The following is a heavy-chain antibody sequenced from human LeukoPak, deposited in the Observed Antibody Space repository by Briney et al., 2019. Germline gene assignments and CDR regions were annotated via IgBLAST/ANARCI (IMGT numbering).Heavy chain of an antibody. Sequence: GGSLRLSCAASGFTFSSYWMSWVRQAPGKGLEWVSSISSSGSYIDYADSVKGRFTISRDNAKNSLCLQMNSLIVEDTAVYYCARGAIYDSSGYRWFDPWGQGTLVTVSS. CDR2: ISSSGSYI. CDR3: ARGAIYDSSGYRWFDP. CDR1: GFTFSSYW. D-gene: IGHD3-22*01. V-gene: IGHV3-21*01. J-gene: IGHJ5*02.